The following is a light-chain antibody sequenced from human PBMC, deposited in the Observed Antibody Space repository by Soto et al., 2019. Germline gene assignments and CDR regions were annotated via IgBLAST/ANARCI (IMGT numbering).Light chain of an antibody. V-gene: IGKV3-11*01. CDR2: DAS. Sequence: EIVLTQSPATLSLSPGERATLSCRASQSVSNYLAWYQQKPGQAPRLLIYDASKRATGTPARFTGSWSGTDFTLTISSLEPEDFAVYYCQQRSNWPPWTFGQGTKVEIK. J-gene: IGKJ1*01. CDR1: QSVSNY. CDR3: QQRSNWPPWT.